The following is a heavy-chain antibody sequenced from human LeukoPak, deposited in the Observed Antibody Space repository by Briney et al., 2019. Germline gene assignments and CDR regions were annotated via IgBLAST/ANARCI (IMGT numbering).Heavy chain of an antibody. CDR2: IYYSGTT. Sequence: SETLSLTCTVSSGSISSYYWSWIRQPPGKGLEWIGYIYYSGTTNYNPSLKSRVTISVDTSKNQFSLKLTSVTAADAAVYYCARLVSGVGYFDYWGQGALVTVSS. CDR1: SGSISSYY. CDR3: ARLVSGVGYFDY. J-gene: IGHJ4*02. D-gene: IGHD6-19*01. V-gene: IGHV4-59*08.